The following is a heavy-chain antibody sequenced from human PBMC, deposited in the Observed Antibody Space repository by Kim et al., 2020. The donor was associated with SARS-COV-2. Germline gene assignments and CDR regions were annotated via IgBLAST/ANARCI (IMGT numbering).Heavy chain of an antibody. Sequence: SVKVSCKASGGTFSSYAISWVRQAPGQGLEWMGGIIPIFGTANYAQKFQGRVTITADESTSTAYMELSSLRSEDTAVYYCARDAEPLWFGEFRYGMDVWCQGTTVTVSS. CDR3: ARDAEPLWFGEFRYGMDV. CDR1: GGTFSSYA. V-gene: IGHV1-69*13. J-gene: IGHJ6*02. CDR2: IIPIFGTA. D-gene: IGHD3-10*01.